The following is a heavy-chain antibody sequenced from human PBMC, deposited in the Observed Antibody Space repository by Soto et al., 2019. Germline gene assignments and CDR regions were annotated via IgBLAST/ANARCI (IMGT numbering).Heavy chain of an antibody. CDR2: ISYDGSNQ. CDR3: TRGLLTDFFDY. Sequence: GGSLRLSCAASGFTFDTYAMHWVRQAPGKGLEWVAVISYDGSNQFYAGSVKGRFTVSRDNSKNTLYLQVNSLRNDDTAVYYSTRGLLTDFFDYWGQGALVTVSS. J-gene: IGHJ4*02. CDR1: GFTFDTYA. V-gene: IGHV3-30-3*01.